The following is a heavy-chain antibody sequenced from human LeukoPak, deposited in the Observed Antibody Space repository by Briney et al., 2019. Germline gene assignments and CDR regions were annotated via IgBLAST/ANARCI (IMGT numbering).Heavy chain of an antibody. CDR2: VKQDGSEQ. Sequence: GGSLRLSCAASGFTFSSYWMSWVGQAPGKGLEWVASVKQDGSEQSYVDSLRGRFTISRDNAKNSLFLQMNSLRAEDTALYYCARDTSGDGFDIWGQGTMVTVSS. D-gene: IGHD6-25*01. J-gene: IGHJ3*02. CDR1: GFTFSSYW. V-gene: IGHV3-7*01. CDR3: ARDTSGDGFDI.